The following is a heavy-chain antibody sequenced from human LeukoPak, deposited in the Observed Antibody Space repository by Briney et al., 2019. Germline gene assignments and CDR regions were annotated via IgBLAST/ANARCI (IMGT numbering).Heavy chain of an antibody. J-gene: IGHJ4*02. V-gene: IGHV3-72*01. CDR2: TRNKANSYTT. Sequence: GGSLCLSCAVFGFTFSDYYMDWVRQAPGKGLEWVGRTRNKANSYTTEYAASVKGRFTISRDESKNSLYLQMNSLKTEDTALYYCARAGVRSYFDYWGQATVV. D-gene: IGHD2-8*01. CDR3: ARAGVRSYFDY. CDR1: GFTFSDYY.